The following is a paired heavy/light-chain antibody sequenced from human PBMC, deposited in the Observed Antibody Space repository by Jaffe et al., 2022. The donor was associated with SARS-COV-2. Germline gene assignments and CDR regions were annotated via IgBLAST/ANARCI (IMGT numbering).Light chain of an antibody. J-gene: IGKJ4*01. CDR1: QRVSSN. CDR2: GAS. CDR3: QQYNNWPLT. Sequence: EIVMTQSPATLSVSPGERATLSCRASQRVSSNLAWYQQKPGQAPRLLIYGASTRATGIPARFSGSGSGTEFTLTISSLQSEDFAVYYCQQYNNWPLTFGGGTKVEIK. V-gene: IGKV3-15*01.
Heavy chain of an antibody. CDR1: GFTFSSYS. Sequence: EVQLVESGGGLVKPGGSLRLSCAASGFTFSSYSMNWVRQAPGKGLEWVSIISSSSRATYYADSVKGRFTISRDNAKSSLYLQMNSLRAEDTAVYYCAREGQGSGSYSLFDYWGQGTLVTVSS. CDR3: AREGQGSGSYSLFDY. V-gene: IGHV3-21*01. D-gene: IGHD3-10*01. CDR2: ISSSSRAT. J-gene: IGHJ4*02.